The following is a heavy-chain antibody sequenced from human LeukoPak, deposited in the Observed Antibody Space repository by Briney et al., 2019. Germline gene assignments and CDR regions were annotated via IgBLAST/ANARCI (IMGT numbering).Heavy chain of an antibody. CDR1: GYTFTSYD. Sequence: GASVKVSCKASGYTFTSYDINWVRQATGQGLEWMGWINPNSGNTGYAQKFQGRVTMTRNTSISTAYMEPSSLRSEDTAVYYCARGGTWYYDFWSGYPPDYWGQGTLVTVSS. CDR3: ARGGTWYYDFWSGYPPDY. J-gene: IGHJ4*02. CDR2: INPNSGNT. D-gene: IGHD3-3*01. V-gene: IGHV1-8*01.